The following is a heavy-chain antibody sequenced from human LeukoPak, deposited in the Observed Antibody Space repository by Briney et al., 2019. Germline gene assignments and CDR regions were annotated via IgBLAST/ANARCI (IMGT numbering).Heavy chain of an antibody. CDR3: ARKVAVAMDLXY. D-gene: IGHD5-18*01. V-gene: IGHV3-23*01. Sequence: GGSLRLSCAASGFTFKSYGMTWVRQVPGKGLEWVSSITGAGSSTKYADSVNGRFTISRDNSKNTLSLQMTGLRAEDTAFYYXARKVAVAMDLXYWGQGTLVTVSS. J-gene: IGHJ4*02. CDR2: ITGAGSST. CDR1: GFTFKSYG.